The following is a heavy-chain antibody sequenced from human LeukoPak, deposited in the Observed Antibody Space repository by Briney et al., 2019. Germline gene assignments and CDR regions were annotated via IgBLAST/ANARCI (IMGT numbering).Heavy chain of an antibody. CDR2: ISGSGGST. V-gene: IGHV3-23*01. Sequence: PGGSLRLSCAASGFTFSSYAMSWVRQAPGKGLEWVSVISGSGGSTYYADSVKGRFTISRDNSKNTLYLQMNSLRAEDTAVYYCAKDRRLRWSIFDYWGQGTLVTVSS. CDR1: GFTFSSYA. J-gene: IGHJ4*02. CDR3: AKDRRLRWSIFDY. D-gene: IGHD4-23*01.